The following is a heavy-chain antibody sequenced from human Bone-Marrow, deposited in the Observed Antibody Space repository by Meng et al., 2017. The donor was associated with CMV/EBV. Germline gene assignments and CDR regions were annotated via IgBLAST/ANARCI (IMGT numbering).Heavy chain of an antibody. Sequence: LRLSCTVSGGSISSGDYDWSWICQPPGRGLEWIGHISDSGRTHYNSPLKSRVTISIDSSKNQFSLKLRSVTAADTAVYYCARNVESYFEYWGQGMLVTVSS. V-gene: IGHV4-30-4*08. CDR3: ARNVESYFEY. D-gene: IGHD5-24*01. CDR2: ISDSGRT. CDR1: GGSISSGDYD. J-gene: IGHJ4*02.